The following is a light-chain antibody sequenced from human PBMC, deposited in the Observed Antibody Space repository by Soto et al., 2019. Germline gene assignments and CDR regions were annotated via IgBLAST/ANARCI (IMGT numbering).Light chain of an antibody. J-gene: IGLJ2*01. CDR3: PTWGTGKGV. Sequence: QLVLTQSPSASASLGASVKLTCTLSSGHSSYAIAWHQQQPEKGPRYLMKLNSDGSHSKGDGIPDRFSGSRSGAERYLTISSLQSEDEADYYCPTWGTGKGVFGGGTKLTV. CDR2: LNSDGSH. CDR1: SGHSSYA. V-gene: IGLV4-69*01.